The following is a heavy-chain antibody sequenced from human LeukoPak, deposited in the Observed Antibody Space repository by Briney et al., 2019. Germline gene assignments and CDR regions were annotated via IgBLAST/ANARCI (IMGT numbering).Heavy chain of an antibody. V-gene: IGHV4-59*01. CDR2: IYYSGST. CDR3: AWGYSYGVFDY. J-gene: IGHJ4*02. Sequence: PSETLSLTCTVSGGSISSYYWSWIRQPPGKGLEWIGYIYYSGSTNYNPSLKSRVTISVDTSKNQFSLKLSSVTAADTAVYYCAWGYSYGVFDYWGQGTLVTVSS. CDR1: GGSISSYY. D-gene: IGHD5-18*01.